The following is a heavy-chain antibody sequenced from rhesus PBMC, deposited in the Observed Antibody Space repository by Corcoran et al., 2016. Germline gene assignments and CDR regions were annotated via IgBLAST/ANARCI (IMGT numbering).Heavy chain of an antibody. CDR2: IDGNTGRT. J-gene: IGHJ4*01. V-gene: IGHV4-80*01. CDR3: ARARYHYDNDY. CDR1: GASISSYW. D-gene: IGHD3-28*01. Sequence: QMQLQESGPGPVKPSETLSLTCAVSGASISSYWWGWTRQSPGKGLEWLGEIDGNTGRTRYNPSLRSRVTGSRDASKNQVSLKLTSVTAADTAVYYCARARYHYDNDYWGQGVLVTVSS.